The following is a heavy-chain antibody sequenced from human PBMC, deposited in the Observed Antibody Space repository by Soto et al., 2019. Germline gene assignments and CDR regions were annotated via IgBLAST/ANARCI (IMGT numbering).Heavy chain of an antibody. Sequence: EVQLVESGGGLVTPGGSLRLSCAASGFTFTNAWMNWVRQAPGKGLEWVGLIKMKSEGATTHYAAPVNGRFTISSDDSKKMLDLQMRNLKTEDTAVYYCTTLGSHYYCHNFDVWGQGTTVTVP. J-gene: IGHJ6*02. CDR2: IKMKSEGATT. D-gene: IGHD1-26*01. CDR3: TTLGSHYYCHNFDV. CDR1: GFTFTNAW. V-gene: IGHV3-15*07.